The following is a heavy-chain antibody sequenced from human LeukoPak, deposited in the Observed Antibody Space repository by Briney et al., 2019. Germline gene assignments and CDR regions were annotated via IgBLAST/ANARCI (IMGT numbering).Heavy chain of an antibody. Sequence: GGSLRLSCAASGFTFSNYWMTWVRQAPGKGLEWVAYIKQDGSEKYYVDSVTGRFTISRDNAKNSLYLQMNSLRAEDTAVYHCARKRMPWGSLRGGYFDYWGQGTLVTVSS. CDR3: ARKRMPWGSLRGGYFDY. D-gene: IGHD2-15*01. J-gene: IGHJ4*02. V-gene: IGHV3-7*03. CDR2: IKQDGSEK. CDR1: GFTFSNYW.